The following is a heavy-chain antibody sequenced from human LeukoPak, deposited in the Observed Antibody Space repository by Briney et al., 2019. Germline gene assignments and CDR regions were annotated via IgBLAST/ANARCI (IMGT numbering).Heavy chain of an antibody. V-gene: IGHV4-61*02. J-gene: IGHJ5*02. CDR1: GGSISSSSYY. CDR2: TYTSGST. Sequence: SETLSLTCTVSGGSISSSSYYWTWIRQPAGKGLEWIGRTYTSGSTNYNPSLKSRVTMSVDTSKNQFSLQLNSVTPEDTAVYYCARAEMIVVVKEGFDPWGQGTLVTVSS. D-gene: IGHD3-22*01. CDR3: ARAEMIVVVKEGFDP.